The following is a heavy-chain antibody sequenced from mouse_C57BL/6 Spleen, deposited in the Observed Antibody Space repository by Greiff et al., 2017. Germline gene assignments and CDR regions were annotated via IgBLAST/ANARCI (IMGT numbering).Heavy chain of an antibody. V-gene: IGHV1-81*01. CDR3: ARGDGFLYYFDY. CDR2: IYPRSGNT. CDR1: GYTFTSYG. J-gene: IGHJ2*01. Sequence: QVQLQQSGAELARPGASVKLSCKASGYTFTSYGISWVKQRTGQGLEWIGEIYPRSGNTYYNEKFKGKATLTADKSSSTAYMERRSLTSEDSAVYYCARGDGFLYYFDYWGQGATLAVSS.